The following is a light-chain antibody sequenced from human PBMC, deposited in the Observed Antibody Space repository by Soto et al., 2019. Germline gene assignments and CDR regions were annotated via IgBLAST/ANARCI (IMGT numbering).Light chain of an antibody. CDR2: SAS. J-gene: IGKJ2*01. V-gene: IGKV3-15*01. CDR1: QSVSSN. CDR3: QHYNIWPYT. Sequence: EIVMTQSPATLSVSPGESATLSCRASQSVSSNLAWYQKKPGQAPRLLIYSASTRASGIPARFSGSGSGTEFTLIISSLQSEDFAVYYCQHYNIWPYTFGQGTKLEIK.